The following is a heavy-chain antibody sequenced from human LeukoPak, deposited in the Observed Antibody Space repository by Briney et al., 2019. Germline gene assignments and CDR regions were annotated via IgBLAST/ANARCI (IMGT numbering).Heavy chain of an antibody. V-gene: IGHV3-66*01. D-gene: IGHD1-26*01. CDR1: GFTLSSNY. J-gene: IGHJ4*02. CDR3: AKEAGASHYFDY. CDR2: IYSGGST. Sequence: GGSLRLSCAASGFTLSSNYMSWVRQAPGKGLEWVSVIYSGGSTYYADSVKGRFTISRDNSKNTLYLQMNSLRVEDTAVYYCAKEAGASHYFDYWGQGTLVTVSS.